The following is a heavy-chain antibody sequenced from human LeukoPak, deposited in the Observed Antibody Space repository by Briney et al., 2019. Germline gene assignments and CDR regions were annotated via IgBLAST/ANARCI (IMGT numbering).Heavy chain of an antibody. CDR1: GFTFSNAW. J-gene: IGHJ4*02. D-gene: IGHD3-3*01. CDR2: IKSKTDGGTT. Sequence: PGGSLRLSCEASGFTFSNAWMNWVRQAPGKGLEWVGRIKSKTDGGTTDYAAPVKGRFTISRDDSKNTLYLQMNSLKTEDTAVYYCTTESYDFWSGYSPLGFDYWGQGTLVTVSS. CDR3: TTESYDFWSGYSPLGFDY. V-gene: IGHV3-15*07.